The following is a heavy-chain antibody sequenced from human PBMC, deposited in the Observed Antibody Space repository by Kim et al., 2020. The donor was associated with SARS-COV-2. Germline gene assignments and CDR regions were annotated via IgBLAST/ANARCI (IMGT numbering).Heavy chain of an antibody. CDR2: NT. CDR3: ARGRRHFDY. V-gene: IGHV1-18*01. Sequence: NTNSAQKLQGRVTMTTDTSTGTANMELRSLRSDDTAVYYCARGRRHFDYWGQGTLVTVSS. J-gene: IGHJ4*02.